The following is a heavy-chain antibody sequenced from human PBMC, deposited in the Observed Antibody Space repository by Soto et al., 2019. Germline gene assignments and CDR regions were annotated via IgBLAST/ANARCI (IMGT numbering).Heavy chain of an antibody. Sequence: SETLSLTCAVYGGSFSGYYWSWIRQPPGKGLEWIGEINHSGSTNYNPSLKSRVTISVDTSKNQFSLKLSSVTAADTAVYYCARGHSSGYYNYFDYWGQGTLVTV. CDR3: ARGHSSGYYNYFDY. CDR2: INHSGST. D-gene: IGHD3-22*01. V-gene: IGHV4-34*01. J-gene: IGHJ4*02. CDR1: GGSFSGYY.